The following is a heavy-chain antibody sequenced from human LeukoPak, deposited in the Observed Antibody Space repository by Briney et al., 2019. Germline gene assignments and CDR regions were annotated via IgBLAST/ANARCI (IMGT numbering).Heavy chain of an antibody. J-gene: IGHJ2*01. Sequence: ASVKVSCKASGCTFTSNDINWVRQATGQGLEWVGWMNPNSGNTGYAQKFQGRVTMTRNTSISTAYMELSSLRSEDTAVYYCARVLSSGWYYWYFDLWGRGTLVTVSS. CDR2: MNPNSGNT. CDR3: ARVLSSGWYYWYFDL. D-gene: IGHD6-19*01. CDR1: GCTFTSND. V-gene: IGHV1-8*01.